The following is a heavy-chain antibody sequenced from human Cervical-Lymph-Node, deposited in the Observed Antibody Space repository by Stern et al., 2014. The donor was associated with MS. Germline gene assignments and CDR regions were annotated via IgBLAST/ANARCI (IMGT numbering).Heavy chain of an antibody. CDR1: GFTFSSYG. D-gene: IGHD3-10*01. CDR3: VKRGITEVRGVRLGDY. CDR2: ISYDGSDT. Sequence: VQLVESGGGVVQPGRSLRLTCTVSGFTFSSYGMHWVRQAPGKGLEWVSVISYDGSDTYYAESVKGRFTISRDNTKNTLYLEMRRLRREDXAVYYCVKRGITEVRGVRLGDYWGPGTLVIVSS. J-gene: IGHJ4*02. V-gene: IGHV3-30*18.